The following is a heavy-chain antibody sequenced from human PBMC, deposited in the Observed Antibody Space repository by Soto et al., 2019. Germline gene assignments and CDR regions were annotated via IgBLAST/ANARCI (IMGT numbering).Heavy chain of an antibody. CDR3: ARVAVAAAGRPMNAFDI. Sequence: QVQLQESGPGLVKPSQTLSLTCTVSGGSISSGGYYWSWIRQHPGKGLEWIGYIYYSGSTYYNPALMSRVTISVDTSKNQFSLKPSSVTAADTAVYYCARVAVAAAGRPMNAFDIWGQGTMVTVSS. D-gene: IGHD6-13*01. V-gene: IGHV4-31*03. CDR1: GGSISSGGYY. J-gene: IGHJ3*02. CDR2: IYYSGST.